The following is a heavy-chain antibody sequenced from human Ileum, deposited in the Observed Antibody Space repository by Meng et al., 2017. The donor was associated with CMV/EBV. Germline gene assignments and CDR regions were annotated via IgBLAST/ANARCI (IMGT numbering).Heavy chain of an antibody. Sequence: GESLKISCAVSGFTFSSYWMSWVRQAPGKGLEWVANIKQDGSEKYYVDSVKGRFTISRDNAKNSLYLQMNSLRAEDTAVYYCARGSPQYNWNYGNYWGQGTLVTVSS. V-gene: IGHV3-7*01. CDR1: GFTFSSYW. CDR3: ARGSPQYNWNYGNY. D-gene: IGHD1-7*01. J-gene: IGHJ4*02. CDR2: IKQDGSEK.